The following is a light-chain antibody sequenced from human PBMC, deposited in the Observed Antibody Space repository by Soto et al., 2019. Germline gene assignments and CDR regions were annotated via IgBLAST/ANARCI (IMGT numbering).Light chain of an antibody. J-gene: IGKJ5*01. CDR3: QQRSNWPIT. V-gene: IGKV3D-20*02. Sequence: EIVLTQSPGTLSLSPGERATLSCRASQSISSSYLAWYQQKPGQAPRLLIYGASTRATGIPARFSGSGSGTEFTLTISGLEPEDFAVYYCQQRSNWPITFGQGTRLEIK. CDR2: GAS. CDR1: QSISSSY.